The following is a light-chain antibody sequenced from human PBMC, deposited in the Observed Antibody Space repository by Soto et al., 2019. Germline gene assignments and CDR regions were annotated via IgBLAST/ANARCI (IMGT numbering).Light chain of an antibody. CDR3: QQTYSDIS. J-gene: IGKJ4*01. V-gene: IGKV1-39*01. Sequence: DVRMTQSPSSLSASVGDTITITCRASRTINTYLNWFQQKPGEPPRLLIYGASTLHDGVPSRFSGSGSGADFTLTISGLQPEDFASYHCQQTYSDISFXGGTKVDIK. CDR1: RTINTY. CDR2: GAS.